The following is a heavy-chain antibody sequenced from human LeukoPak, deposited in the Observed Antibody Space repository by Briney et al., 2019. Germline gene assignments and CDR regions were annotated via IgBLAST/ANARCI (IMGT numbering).Heavy chain of an antibody. J-gene: IGHJ4*02. Sequence: GGSLRLSCAASGFTFGSYGMHWVRQAPGKGLEWVAVISYDGSNKYYADSVKGRFTISRDNSKNTLYLQMNSLRAEDTAVYYCAKEHEWVFDYWGQGTLVTVSS. CDR1: GFTFGSYG. D-gene: IGHD1-26*01. CDR2: ISYDGSNK. CDR3: AKEHEWVFDY. V-gene: IGHV3-30*18.